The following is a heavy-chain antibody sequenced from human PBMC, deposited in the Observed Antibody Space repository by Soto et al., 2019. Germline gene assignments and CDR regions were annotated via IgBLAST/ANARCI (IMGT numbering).Heavy chain of an antibody. CDR1: GFTFSSYG. J-gene: IGHJ6*02. D-gene: IGHD3-10*01. CDR2: ISYDGSNK. CDR3: AKDHLTGRTPLNYYYGMDV. V-gene: IGHV3-30*18. Sequence: QTGGSLRLSCAASGFTFSSYGMHWVRQAPGKGLEWVAVISYDGSNKYYADSVKGRFTISRDNSKNTLYLQMNSLRAEDTAVYYCAKDHLTGRTPLNYYYGMDVWGQGTTVTVSS.